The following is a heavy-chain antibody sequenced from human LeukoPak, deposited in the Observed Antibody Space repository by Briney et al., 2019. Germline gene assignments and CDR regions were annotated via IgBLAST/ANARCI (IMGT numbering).Heavy chain of an antibody. CDR1: GGSISSSSYY. Sequence: SETLSLTCTVSGGSISSSSYYWGWIRHPPGKGLEWIGSIYYSGSTYYNPSLKSRVTISVDTSKNQFSLKLSSVTAAGTAVYYCARRAPTPTENWFDPWGQGTLVTVSS. CDR2: IYYSGST. CDR3: ARRAPTPTENWFDP. J-gene: IGHJ5*02. V-gene: IGHV4-39*01.